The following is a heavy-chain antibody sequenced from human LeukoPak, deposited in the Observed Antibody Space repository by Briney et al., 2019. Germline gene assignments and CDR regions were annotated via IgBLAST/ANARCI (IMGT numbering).Heavy chain of an antibody. J-gene: IGHJ4*02. V-gene: IGHV1-69*04. CDR1: GATFSSYT. Sequence: SVKVSCKASGATFSSYTISWVRQAPGQGLEWMGRIIPILGIANYAQKFQGRVTITADKSTSTAYMELSSLRSEDTAVYYCARDLWSGSFDYWGQGTLVTVSS. CDR2: IIPILGIA. CDR3: ARDLWSGSFDY. D-gene: IGHD3-3*01.